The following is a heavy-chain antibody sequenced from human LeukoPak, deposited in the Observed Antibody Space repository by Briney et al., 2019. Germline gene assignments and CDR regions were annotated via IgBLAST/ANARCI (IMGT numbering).Heavy chain of an antibody. CDR1: GGSFSGYY. D-gene: IGHD4-17*01. J-gene: IGHJ4*02. CDR2: IYFSGST. V-gene: IGHV4-34*01. CDR3: ARDTVTSAPGQL. Sequence: SETLSLTCAVYGGSFSGYYWGWIRQPPGKGLEWIGSIYFSGSTYYNPSLKSRVTISVDTSKNQFSLKLSSVTAADTAVYYCARDTVTSAPGQLWGQGTLVTVSS.